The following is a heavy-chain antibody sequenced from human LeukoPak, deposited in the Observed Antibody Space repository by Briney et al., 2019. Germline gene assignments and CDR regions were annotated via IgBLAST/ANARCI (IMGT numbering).Heavy chain of an antibody. D-gene: IGHD2-2*01. Sequence: VASVTVSCKASGYTFTNNEINWVRQAGGQGLEWMGWMNPNNGNAGYAQKFQGRITMTRNTSISTAYMELRSLRSEDTAVYYCAREVPASTYYYYYMDVWGKGTTVTVSS. J-gene: IGHJ6*03. CDR2: MNPNNGNA. CDR1: GYTFTNNE. CDR3: AREVPASTYYYYYMDV. V-gene: IGHV1-8*01.